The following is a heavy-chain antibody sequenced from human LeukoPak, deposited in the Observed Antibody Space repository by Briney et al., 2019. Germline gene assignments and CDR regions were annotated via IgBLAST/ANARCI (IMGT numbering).Heavy chain of an antibody. D-gene: IGHD5-12*01. J-gene: IGHJ6*02. CDR3: ARDLGVIVATEGDDYYYGMDV. Sequence: GGSLRLSCAASGFTFSDYYMSWIRQAPGKGLEWVSYISSSGSTIYYADSVKGRFTISRDNAKNSLFLQMNSLRAEDTAVHYCARDLGVIVATEGDDYYYGMDVWGQGTTVTVSS. CDR1: GFTFSDYY. V-gene: IGHV3-11*04. CDR2: ISSSGSTI.